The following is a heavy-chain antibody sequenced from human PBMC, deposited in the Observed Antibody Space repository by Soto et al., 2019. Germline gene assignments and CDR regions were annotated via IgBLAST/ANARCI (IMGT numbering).Heavy chain of an antibody. V-gene: IGHV4-30-2*01. CDR1: GGSISSGGYS. CDR3: ARACDYGRNWFDP. Sequence: QLQLQESGSGLVKPSQTLSLTCAVSGGSISSGGYSWSWIRQPPGKGLEWIGYIYHSGSTYYNPSLKSRVPISVDRSKNQFSLKLSSVTAADTAVYYCARACDYGRNWFDPWGQGTLVTVSS. J-gene: IGHJ5*02. CDR2: IYHSGST. D-gene: IGHD4-17*01.